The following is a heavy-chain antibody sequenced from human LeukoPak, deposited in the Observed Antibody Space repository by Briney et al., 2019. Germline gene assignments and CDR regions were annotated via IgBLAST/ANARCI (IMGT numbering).Heavy chain of an antibody. J-gene: IGHJ4*02. D-gene: IGHD3-10*01. CDR2: ISWNSATR. V-gene: IGHV3-9*01. CDR3: AKDGGWAGRNIMLRGVIPSDLDS. Sequence: GGSLRLSCEAPGFTFYEHAMHWVRQPPGKGLEWVAGISWNSATRGYADSLKGRVTISREKAKNSLYLQIDSLRVEDTAFYYCAKDGGWAGRNIMLRGVIPSDLDSWGQGTLVTVSS. CDR1: GFTFYEHA.